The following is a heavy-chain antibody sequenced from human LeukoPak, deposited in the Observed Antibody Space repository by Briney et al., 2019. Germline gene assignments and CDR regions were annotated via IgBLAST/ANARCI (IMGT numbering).Heavy chain of an antibody. J-gene: IGHJ4*02. CDR2: ISGSGGST. Sequence: SGGSLRLSCAASGFTFSSYAMSWVRQAPGKGLEWVSAISGSGGSTYYADSVKGRFTISRDNSKNTLYLQMNSLRAEDTAVYYCARAGRYGHDYFDYWGQGTLVTVSS. CDR1: GFTFSSYA. D-gene: IGHD3-10*01. V-gene: IGHV3-23*01. CDR3: ARAGRYGHDYFDY.